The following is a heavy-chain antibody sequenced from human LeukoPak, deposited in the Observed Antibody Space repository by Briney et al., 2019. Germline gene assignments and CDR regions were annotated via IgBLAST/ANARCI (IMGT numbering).Heavy chain of an antibody. D-gene: IGHD2-2*01. CDR2: IFPGGST. CDR1: GGSINSYY. CDR3: ARSPPAPKEFDY. V-gene: IGHV4-4*09. Sequence: SETLSLTCTVSGGSINSYYWSWIRQSPGKGLEWIGYIFPGGSTNSNPSLKSRVIISVDTSKNQFSLKVSSVTAADTAIYYCARSPPAPKEFDYWGRGTLVTVSS. J-gene: IGHJ4*02.